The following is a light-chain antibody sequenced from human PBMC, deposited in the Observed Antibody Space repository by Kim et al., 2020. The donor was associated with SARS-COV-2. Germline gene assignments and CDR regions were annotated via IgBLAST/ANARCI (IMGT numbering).Light chain of an antibody. J-gene: IGKJ4*01. V-gene: IGKV3-11*01. CDR3: QHRSSWPLT. Sequence: LSPGERATLSCRTSQSVSSYLVWYQQKRGQAPRLLIYDASNRATGIPARFSGSGSGTDFTLTISSLDPDDFAVYYCQHRSSWPLTFGGGTKVDIK. CDR2: DAS. CDR1: QSVSSY.